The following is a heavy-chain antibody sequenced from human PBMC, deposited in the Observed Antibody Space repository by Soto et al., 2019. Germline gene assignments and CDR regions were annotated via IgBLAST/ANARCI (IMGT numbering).Heavy chain of an antibody. CDR1: GFTFSGSA. J-gene: IGHJ2*01. V-gene: IGHV3-73*02. CDR3: TSLPNIDGRVGGRYLDL. CDR2: IRNKVNNYAT. Sequence: EVQLVESGGGLVQPGGSLRLSCAASGFTFSGSAMHWVRQASGRGLEWIGRIRNKVNNYATVYAASVTGRFTISRDDSKNTAYLQLNNLNTGDTAVYFCTSLPNIDGRVGGRYLDLWGRGTLVTVSS. D-gene: IGHD2-15*01.